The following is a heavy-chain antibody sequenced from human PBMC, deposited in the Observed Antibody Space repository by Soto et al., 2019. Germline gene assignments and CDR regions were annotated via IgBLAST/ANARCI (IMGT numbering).Heavy chain of an antibody. Sequence: PSETLSLTCAVYGGSFSGYYWSWIRQPPGKGLEWIGEINHSGSTNYNPSLKSRVTISVDTSKNQFSLKLSSVTAADTAVYYCARGRNDFWSGYYSPNYYYYYMDVWGKGNTVTAP. CDR2: INHSGST. CDR1: GGSFSGYY. J-gene: IGHJ6*03. V-gene: IGHV4-34*01. D-gene: IGHD3-3*01. CDR3: ARGRNDFWSGYYSPNYYYYYMDV.